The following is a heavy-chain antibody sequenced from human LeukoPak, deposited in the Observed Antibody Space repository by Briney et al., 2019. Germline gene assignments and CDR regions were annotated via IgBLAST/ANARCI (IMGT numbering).Heavy chain of an antibody. CDR1: GFTSSSYA. CDR3: ARDLYSYGYGYFDY. CDR2: ISYDGSNK. D-gene: IGHD5-18*01. V-gene: IGHV3-30-3*01. J-gene: IGHJ4*02. Sequence: PGGSLRLSCAASGFTSSSYAMHWVRQAPGKGLEWVAVISYDGSNKYYADSVKGRFTISRDNSKNTLYLQMNSLRAEDTAVYYCARDLYSYGYGYFDYWGQGTLVTVSS.